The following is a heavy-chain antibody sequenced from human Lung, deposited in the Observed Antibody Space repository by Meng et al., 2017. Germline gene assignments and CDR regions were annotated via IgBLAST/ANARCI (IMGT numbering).Heavy chain of an antibody. D-gene: IGHD3-10*01. CDR2: IYHNGDT. Sequence: ESLKISCTVSDDSISSYYWNWIRQPPGKGLEWIGFIYHNGDTNYNPSLKSRVTISVDTSKNQFSLKLVSVTAADTAVYYCARGRRVIHPHYFDNWGQGTLVTVSS. CDR1: DDSISSYY. J-gene: IGHJ4*02. CDR3: ARGRRVIHPHYFDN. V-gene: IGHV4-59*01.